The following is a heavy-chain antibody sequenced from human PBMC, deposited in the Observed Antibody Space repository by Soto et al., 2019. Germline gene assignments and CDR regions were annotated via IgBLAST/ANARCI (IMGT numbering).Heavy chain of an antibody. V-gene: IGHV4-4*02. CDR2: IYHAGSP. CDR3: ARASSFRGDFDI. D-gene: IGHD3-10*01. Sequence: LSLTCAVSGGSIRSSSWWTWLRQSPGKGLEWIGEIYHAGSPNYNPSFQSRVTISADTSKNFFSLRLTSVTAADTAMYYCARASSFRGDFDIWGQGTAVTVSS. J-gene: IGHJ3*02. CDR1: GGSIRSSSW.